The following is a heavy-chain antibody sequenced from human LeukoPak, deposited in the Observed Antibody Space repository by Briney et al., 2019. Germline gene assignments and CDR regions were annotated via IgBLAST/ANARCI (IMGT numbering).Heavy chain of an antibody. CDR3: AKDREDSAMISGVFDL. V-gene: IGHV3-23*01. Sequence: PGESLRLSCAASGFTFSNYWMHWVRQAPGKGLEWVSGISGSGGHTYNADSVEGRFTISRDNSKDTVSLQLSSLRVEDTAVYFCAKDREDSAMISGVFDLWGRGTLVTVSS. J-gene: IGHJ2*01. CDR1: GFTFSNYW. D-gene: IGHD5-18*01. CDR2: ISGSGGHT.